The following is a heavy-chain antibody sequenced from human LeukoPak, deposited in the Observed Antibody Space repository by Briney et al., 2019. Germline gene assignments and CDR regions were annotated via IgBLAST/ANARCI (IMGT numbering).Heavy chain of an antibody. CDR3: ARAFFNSGFDY. J-gene: IGHJ4*02. D-gene: IGHD3-3*02. Sequence: ASVRVSCKASGYTFTGYYVHWLRQAPGQGLTWMGWINPNSGGTDYAQQYQGRVTLNRDTSISTAYMELSSLTSDDSAVYYCARAFFNSGFDYWGQGTLVTVSS. CDR2: INPNSGGT. CDR1: GYTFTGYY. V-gene: IGHV1-2*02.